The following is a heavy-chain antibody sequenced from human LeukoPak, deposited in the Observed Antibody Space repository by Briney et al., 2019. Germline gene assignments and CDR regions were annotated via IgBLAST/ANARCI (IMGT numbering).Heavy chain of an antibody. CDR1: GFTFSSYY. Sequence: AASVKVSCKASGFTFSSYYMHWVRQAPGQGLEWVGVINPSGLWTSYAQNFQGRVTLTRDTSTSTAYMELSSLRSEDTAVYYCARDNSYGDITWWFDPWGQGTLVTVSS. CDR3: ARDNSYGDITWWFDP. D-gene: IGHD5-18*01. J-gene: IGHJ5*02. CDR2: INPSGLWT. V-gene: IGHV1-46*01.